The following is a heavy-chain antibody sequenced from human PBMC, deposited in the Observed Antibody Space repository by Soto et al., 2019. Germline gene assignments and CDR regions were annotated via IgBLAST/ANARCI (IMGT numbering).Heavy chain of an antibody. D-gene: IGHD3-3*01. CDR3: ARDIFGVVISGMDV. CDR1: GGTFSSYA. CDR2: IIPIFGTA. V-gene: IGHV1-69*13. Sequence: GASVKVSCEASGGTFSSYAISCVRKALGQGLEWMGGIIPIFGTANYAQKFQGRVTITADESTSTAYMELSSLRSEDTAVYYCARDIFGVVISGMDVWGQGTTVTVSS. J-gene: IGHJ6*02.